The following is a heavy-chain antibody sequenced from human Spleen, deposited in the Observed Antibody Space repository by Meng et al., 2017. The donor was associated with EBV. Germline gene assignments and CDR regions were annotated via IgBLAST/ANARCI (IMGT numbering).Heavy chain of an antibody. CDR1: GASVTSVTFS. J-gene: IGHJ4*02. Sequence: QLQLLAAGPGLVKPSETLSLICTVVGASVTSVTFSWTWIRQPPEKGLEWVGSIDHSGSTDYNPSLKSRVTISVDTSNNQISLDLNSVTAADTAVYFCARDVRPLGDLGLWGQGTLVTVSS. CDR3: ARDVRPLGDLGL. D-gene: IGHD3-16*01. CDR2: IDHSGST. V-gene: IGHV4-61*01.